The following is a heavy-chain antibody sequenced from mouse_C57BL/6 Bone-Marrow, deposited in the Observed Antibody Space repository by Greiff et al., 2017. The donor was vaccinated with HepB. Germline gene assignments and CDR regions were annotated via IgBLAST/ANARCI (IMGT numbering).Heavy chain of an antibody. J-gene: IGHJ3*01. Sequence: EVQLQQSGTVLARPGASVKMSCKASGYTFTSYWMPLVKQRPGQGLEWIGAIYPGNSDTSYNQKFKGKAKLTAVTSASTAYMELSSLTNEDSAVYYCTSYDYAWFAYWGQGTLVTVSA. CDR3: TSYDYAWFAY. D-gene: IGHD2-4*01. CDR1: GYTFTSYW. CDR2: IYPGNSDT. V-gene: IGHV1-5*01.